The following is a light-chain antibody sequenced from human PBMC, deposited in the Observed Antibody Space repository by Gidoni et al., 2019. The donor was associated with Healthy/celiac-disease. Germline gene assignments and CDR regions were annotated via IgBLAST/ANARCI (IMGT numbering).Light chain of an antibody. CDR1: QSISSY. CDR2: AAS. Sequence: DIQIPQSPSSLSASVGDRVTITCRASQSISSYLNWYQQRPGKAPKLLIYAASSLQSGVPSRFSGSGSGTDFTLTISSLQPEDFATYYCQQSYSTPQTFGQGTKLEIK. J-gene: IGKJ2*01. V-gene: IGKV1-39*01. CDR3: QQSYSTPQT.